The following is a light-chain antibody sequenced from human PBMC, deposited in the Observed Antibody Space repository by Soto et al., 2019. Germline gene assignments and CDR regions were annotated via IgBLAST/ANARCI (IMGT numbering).Light chain of an antibody. CDR1: QGISSY. CDR3: QQYYSYPRT. Sequence: AIRMTQSPSSFSASTGDRVTITWRGNQGISSYLAWYQQKPGKAPNPLIYAESTLQSGVPSRFSGSGSGTDFTLTISCLQSEDFATYYCQQYYSYPRTFGQGTKVDIK. V-gene: IGKV1-8*01. CDR2: AES. J-gene: IGKJ1*01.